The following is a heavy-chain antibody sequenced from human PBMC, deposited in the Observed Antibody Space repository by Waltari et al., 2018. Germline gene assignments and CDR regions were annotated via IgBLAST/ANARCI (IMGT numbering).Heavy chain of an antibody. CDR3: ARPGLELTYSYWYFDL. CDR1: GGSISSSSYY. J-gene: IGHJ2*01. Sequence: QLQLQASGPGLVKPSETLSLTCTVSGGSISSSSYYWGWIRQPPGKGLEWIGSIYYSGSTYYNPSLKSRVTISVDTSKNQFSLKLSSVTAADTAVYYCARPGLELTYSYWYFDLWGRGTLVTVSS. CDR2: IYYSGST. D-gene: IGHD1-7*01. V-gene: IGHV4-39*01.